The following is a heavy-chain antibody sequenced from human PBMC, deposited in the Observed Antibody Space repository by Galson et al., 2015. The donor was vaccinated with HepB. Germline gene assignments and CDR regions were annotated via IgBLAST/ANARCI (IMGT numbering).Heavy chain of an antibody. CDR3: AQWSVAVGYNKYFQH. CDR1: GLSLSTSGMR. V-gene: IGHV2-70*04. D-gene: IGHD3-3*01. J-gene: IGHJ1*01. CDR2: IDWDDDK. Sequence: PALVKPTQTLTLTCTFSGLSLSTSGMRVSWIRQPPGKAREWLARIDWDDDKFYSPSLKTRLIISKDTSKNQVVLTMTNMDPVDTATYYCAQWSVAVGYNKYFQHWGQGTLVTVSS.